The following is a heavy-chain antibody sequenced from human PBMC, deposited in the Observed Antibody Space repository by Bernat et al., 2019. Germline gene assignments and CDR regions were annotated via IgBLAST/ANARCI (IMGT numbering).Heavy chain of an antibody. D-gene: IGHD6-25*01. CDR3: AREGWSAMAAAGTGADY. CDR2: IWYDSSNT. V-gene: IGHV3-33*01. J-gene: IGHJ4*02. CDR1: GFTFSNYG. Sequence: QVQLVESGGGVVQPGTSLRLSCVASGFTFSNYGMHWVRQAPGKGLEWVAVIWYDSSNTYDADSVRRRFTVSKDNSKNTLFLQMNSLRTEDTGVNYWAREGWSAMAAAGTGADYWGQGTLVSVSS.